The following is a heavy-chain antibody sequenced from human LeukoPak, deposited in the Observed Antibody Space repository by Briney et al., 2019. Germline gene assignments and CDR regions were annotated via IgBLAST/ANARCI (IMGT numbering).Heavy chain of an antibody. CDR3: AKAPVTTCRGAYCYPFDY. J-gene: IGHJ4*02. CDR2: ISGSGGST. D-gene: IGHD2-21*01. Sequence: PGGSLRLSCAASGFTFSSYAMSWVRQAPGKGLEWVSAISGSGGSTYYADSVKGRFTISRDNSKNTLYLQMNSLRAEDTAVYYCAKAPVTTCRGAYCYPFDYWSQGTLVTVSS. V-gene: IGHV3-23*01. CDR1: GFTFSSYA.